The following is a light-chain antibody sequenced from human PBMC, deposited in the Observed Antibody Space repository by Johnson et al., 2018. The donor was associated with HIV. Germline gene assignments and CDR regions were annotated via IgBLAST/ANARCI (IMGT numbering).Light chain of an antibody. CDR2: DNN. CDR3: GTWDSSLSAYV. J-gene: IGLJ1*01. Sequence: QSVLTQPPSVSAAPGQKVTISCSGSSSNIGNNYVSWYQQLPGTAPKLLIYDNNKRPSGIPDRFSGPKSGTSATLAITGLQPGDEADYYCGTWDSSLSAYVFGTGTKVTV. V-gene: IGLV1-51*01. CDR1: SSNIGNNY.